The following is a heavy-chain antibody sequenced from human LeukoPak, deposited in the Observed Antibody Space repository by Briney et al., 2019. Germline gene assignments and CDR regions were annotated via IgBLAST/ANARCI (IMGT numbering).Heavy chain of an antibody. J-gene: IGHJ5*02. Sequence: GGSLRPSRAASGFTFSSYGMHWVRQAPGQGLGWVAFIRYDGSNKYYADSVKGRLTISRDNSKNTLYLQMNSLRPEDTAVYYCAKAQEYSSSPHNWFDPWGQGTLVTVSS. V-gene: IGHV3-30*02. CDR3: AKAQEYSSSPHNWFDP. CDR2: IRYDGSNK. CDR1: GFTFSSYG. D-gene: IGHD6-6*01.